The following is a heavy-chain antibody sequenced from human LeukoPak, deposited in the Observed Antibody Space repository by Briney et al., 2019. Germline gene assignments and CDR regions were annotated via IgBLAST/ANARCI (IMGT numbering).Heavy chain of an antibody. Sequence: SETLSLTCTVSGGSISSSSYYWGWIRQPPGKGLEWIGSIYYSGSTYYNPSLKSRVTISVDTSKNQFSLKLSSVTAADTAVYYCARRQGAFDIWGQGTMVTVSS. CDR1: GGSISSSSYY. CDR2: IYYSGST. J-gene: IGHJ3*02. V-gene: IGHV4-39*01. CDR3: ARRQGAFDI.